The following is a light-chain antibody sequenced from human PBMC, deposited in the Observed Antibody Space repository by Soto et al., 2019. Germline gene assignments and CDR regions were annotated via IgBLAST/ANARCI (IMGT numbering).Light chain of an antibody. CDR1: STDFENYNL. Sequence: QSALTQPASVSGSPGQSITISCTRSSTDFENYNLVSWYQHCPDKAPKLIIYEGTKRPSEISDRFSGSESDTTASLTISGLQAEDEADYYCCSYAGSYTKVFGGGTKLTVL. CDR3: CSYAGSYTKV. J-gene: IGLJ2*01. CDR2: EGT. V-gene: IGLV2-14*02.